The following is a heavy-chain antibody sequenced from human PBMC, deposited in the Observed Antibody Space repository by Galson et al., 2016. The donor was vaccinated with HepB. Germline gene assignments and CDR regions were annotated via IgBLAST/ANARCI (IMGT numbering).Heavy chain of an antibody. Sequence: SLRLSCAASGFTFSDYAMSWVRQAPRKGLEWVAFISDNGLRTNYAQSVEGRFTISRDNARDSLYLQMNTLGVDDTAVYYCARRDSSPDYWGQGTLVTVSS. D-gene: IGHD3-3*01. CDR2: ISDNGLRT. J-gene: IGHJ4*02. CDR1: GFTFSDYA. V-gene: IGHV3-11*06. CDR3: ARRDSSPDY.